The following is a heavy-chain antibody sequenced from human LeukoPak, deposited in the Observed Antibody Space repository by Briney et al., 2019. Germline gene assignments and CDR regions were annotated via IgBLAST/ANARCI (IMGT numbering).Heavy chain of an antibody. CDR3: ARVAYSSSWYRENAFDI. CDR1: GGSISSYY. Sequence: PSETLSLTCTVSGGSISSYYWSWIRQPPGKGLEWIGYIYYSGSTNYNPSLKSRVTISVDTSKNQFSLKLSSVTAADTAVYYCARVAYSSSWYRENAFDIWGQGTMVTVSS. CDR2: IYYSGST. J-gene: IGHJ3*02. V-gene: IGHV4-59*01. D-gene: IGHD6-13*01.